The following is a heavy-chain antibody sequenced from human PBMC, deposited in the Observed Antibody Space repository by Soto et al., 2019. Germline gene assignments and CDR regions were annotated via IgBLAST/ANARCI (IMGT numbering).Heavy chain of an antibody. CDR3: ARGGVLRYFDWFAV. CDR2: INHSGST. D-gene: IGHD3-9*01. Sequence: SETLSLTCAVYGGSFSVYYWSWIRQPPGKGLEWIGEINHSGSTNYNPSLKSRVTISVDTSKNQFSLKLSSVTAADTAVYHCARGGVLRYFDWFAVWGQGTLVTVSS. CDR1: GGSFSVYY. J-gene: IGHJ5*02. V-gene: IGHV4-34*01.